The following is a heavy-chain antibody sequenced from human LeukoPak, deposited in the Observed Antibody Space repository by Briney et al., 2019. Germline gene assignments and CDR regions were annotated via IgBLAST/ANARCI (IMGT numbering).Heavy chain of an antibody. CDR3: ARAGWITGDAFHI. Sequence: SETLSLTCTVSGASISSFYWNWIRQHPGKGLEWIGYIYYSGSTSHNPSLKSRVTISVDTSKNQVSLKLNSVTAADTAVYYCARAGWITGDAFHIWGQGTMVTVSS. J-gene: IGHJ3*02. D-gene: IGHD1-14*01. CDR1: GASISSFY. CDR2: IYYSGST. V-gene: IGHV4-59*12.